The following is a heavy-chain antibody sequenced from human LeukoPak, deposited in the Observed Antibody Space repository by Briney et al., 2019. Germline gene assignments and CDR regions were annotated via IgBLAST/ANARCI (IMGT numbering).Heavy chain of an antibody. Sequence: ASVKVSCKASGYTFTSYGISWVRQAPGQGLEWMGWISAYNGNTNYAQKLQGRVTMTTDTSTSTAYMELRSLRSDDTAVYYCATIGRVNYYDSSGYYSDYWGQGTLVTVSS. CDR1: GYTFTSYG. V-gene: IGHV1-18*01. J-gene: IGHJ4*02. CDR2: ISAYNGNT. D-gene: IGHD3-22*01. CDR3: ATIGRVNYYDSSGYYSDY.